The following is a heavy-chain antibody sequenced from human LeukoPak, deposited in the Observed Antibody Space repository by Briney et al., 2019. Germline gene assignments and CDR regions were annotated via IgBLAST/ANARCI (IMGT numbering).Heavy chain of an antibody. J-gene: IGHJ4*02. CDR3: ARDHSPKWGSGERYFDY. CDR1: GFTFSSYG. V-gene: IGHV3-33*05. D-gene: IGHD7-27*01. CDR2: MTNDGSDI. Sequence: PGGSLRLSCAASGFTFSSYGMHWVRQAPGKGLEWVAVMTNDGSDIYYADSVKGRFTISRDNSKNTLFLQMSSLRAEDTAVYYCARDHSPKWGSGERYFDYWGQGTLLSVSS.